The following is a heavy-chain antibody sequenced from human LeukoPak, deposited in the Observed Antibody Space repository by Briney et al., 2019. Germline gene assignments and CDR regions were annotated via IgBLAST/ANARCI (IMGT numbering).Heavy chain of an antibody. D-gene: IGHD5-24*01. V-gene: IGHV3-74*01. CDR3: VRDGDDYNFDY. CDR2: VKGDGSFT. CDR1: GFIFRYYW. Sequence: PGGSLRLSCAASGFIFRYYWMHWVRQAPGMGLVWVSRVKGDGSFTDYADSVKGRFTISRDNAKNTLYLQMYSLRAEDTAAYYCVRDGDDYNFDYWGQGSLVTVSS. J-gene: IGHJ4*02.